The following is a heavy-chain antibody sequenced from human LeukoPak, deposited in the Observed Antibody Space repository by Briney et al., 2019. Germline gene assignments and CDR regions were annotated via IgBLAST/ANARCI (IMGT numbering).Heavy chain of an antibody. CDR3: AKDLTRIAAAGTSDY. CDR2: ISYDGSNK. V-gene: IGHV3-30*18. Sequence: GGSLRLSCAASVFTFSIYGMHWVRQAPGKGVEWVPVISYDGSNKYYADSVKGRFTISRDNSKNTLYLQMNSMRAEDTAVYYCAKDLTRIAAAGTSDYWGQGTLVTVSS. D-gene: IGHD6-13*01. CDR1: VFTFSIYG. J-gene: IGHJ4*02.